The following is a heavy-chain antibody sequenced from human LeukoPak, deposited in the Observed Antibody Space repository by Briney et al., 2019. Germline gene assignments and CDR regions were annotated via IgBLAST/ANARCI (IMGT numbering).Heavy chain of an antibody. CDR2: INPNSGGT. D-gene: IGHD5-18*01. Sequence: GASVKVSCKTSGYTLTGYYMHWVRQAPGQGLEWMGWINPNSGGTNYAQKFQGWVTMTRDTSISTAYMELSRLRSDDTAVYYCAREKAMVCVDWGQGTLVTVSS. J-gene: IGHJ4*02. CDR3: AREKAMVCVD. CDR1: GYTLTGYY. V-gene: IGHV1-2*04.